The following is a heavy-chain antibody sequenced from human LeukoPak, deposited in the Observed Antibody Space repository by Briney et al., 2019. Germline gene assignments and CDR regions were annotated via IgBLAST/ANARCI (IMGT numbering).Heavy chain of an antibody. J-gene: IGHJ4*02. CDR1: GFTFSTYS. CDR2: ISSSGSTM. D-gene: IGHD4-17*01. Sequence: GGSLRLSCAASGFTFSTYSMNWVRQAPGKGLEWVSYISSSGSTMYYADSVKGRFTISRDNSKNTLYLQMNSLRAEDTAAYHCAKGRNEDGDAALNYWGQGTLVTVSS. V-gene: IGHV3-48*01. CDR3: AKGRNEDGDAALNY.